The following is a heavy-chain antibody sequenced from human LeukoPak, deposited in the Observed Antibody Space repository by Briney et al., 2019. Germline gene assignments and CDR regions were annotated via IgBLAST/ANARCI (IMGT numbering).Heavy chain of an antibody. Sequence: ASVKVSYKASGYTFTGYYMHWVRQAPGQGLEWMGRINPNSGGTNYAQKFQGRVTMTRDTSISTAYMELSRLRSDDTAVYYCARGPGTAHYYDSSGLLSGYYYYMDVWGKGTTVTVSS. J-gene: IGHJ6*03. D-gene: IGHD3-22*01. CDR1: GYTFTGYY. V-gene: IGHV1-2*06. CDR3: ARGPGTAHYYDSSGLLSGYYYYMDV. CDR2: INPNSGGT.